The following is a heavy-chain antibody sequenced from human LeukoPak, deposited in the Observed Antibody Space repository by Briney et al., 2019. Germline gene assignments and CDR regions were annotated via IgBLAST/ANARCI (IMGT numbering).Heavy chain of an antibody. V-gene: IGHV3-7*01. CDR1: GFTFNKYW. J-gene: IGHJ5*02. CDR2: INQDDSQI. CDR3: ARGYYYSGTYYLSFFAP. D-gene: IGHD3-10*01. Sequence: GGALRLSCAASGFTFNKYWLTWVRQAPGEGLEWVANINQDDSQIYYLESVEGRFTITRNNGRNSLHLQLNSLRAEATALYYCARGYYYSGTYYLSFFAPWGQGTPVTVSS.